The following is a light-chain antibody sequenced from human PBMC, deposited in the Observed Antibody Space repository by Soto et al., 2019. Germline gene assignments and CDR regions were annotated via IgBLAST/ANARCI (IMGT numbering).Light chain of an antibody. J-gene: IGLJ2*01. CDR3: NSYAPGDVV. Sequence: QSALTQPPSASGSPGQSVTISCTGTLSDVGCYNHVSWYQQHPGKAPNLMIYDVNKRPSGVRDRFSCSNSGNTASLTVSGPQDADEAYYFSNSYAPGDVVFGGGTKLTVL. CDR2: DVN. CDR1: LSDVGCYNH. V-gene: IGLV2-8*01.